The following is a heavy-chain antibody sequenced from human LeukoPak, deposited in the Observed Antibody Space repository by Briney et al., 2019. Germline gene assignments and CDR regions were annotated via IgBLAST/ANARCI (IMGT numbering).Heavy chain of an antibody. V-gene: IGHV3-23*01. CDR2: IGGSGDST. J-gene: IGHJ4*02. Sequence: GGSLRLSCAASGFNFSNYAMSWVRQAPGKGLEWVSTIGGSGDSTYYADSVKGRVTISRDNSKNTFYLQMDSLRAEDTAVYYCAKETGRHIVLMVYAPKNYFDYWGQGTLVTVSS. CDR1: GFNFSNYA. CDR3: AKETGRHIVLMVYAPKNYFDY. D-gene: IGHD2-8*01.